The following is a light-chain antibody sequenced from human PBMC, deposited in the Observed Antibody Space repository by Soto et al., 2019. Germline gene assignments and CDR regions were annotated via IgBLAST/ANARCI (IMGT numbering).Light chain of an antibody. J-gene: IGKJ5*01. CDR3: QQFNSYPII. CDR2: DVS. CDR1: QDIRGA. V-gene: IGKV1-13*02. Sequence: AIQLTQSPSSLSASVGDRVTITCRASQDIRGALAWYQQKPGKAPKILIYDVSSLQSGVPSRFSGSSSGTDFALTISGLQPEDVATYYCQQFNSYPIIFGQGTRLYIK.